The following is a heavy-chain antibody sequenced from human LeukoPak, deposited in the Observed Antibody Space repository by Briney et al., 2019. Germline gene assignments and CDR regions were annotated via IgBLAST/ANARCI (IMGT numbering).Heavy chain of an antibody. J-gene: IGHJ4*02. CDR2: FSYTGNT. Sequence: AETLSLTCTVSGGSISSSGYYWGWIRQPPGKGLEWIGSFSYTGNTYYNPSLKSRVTISVDTSKNQFSLKLRSVTAADTAVYYCARLEMATINFDYWGQGTLVTVSS. CDR3: ARLEMATINFDY. D-gene: IGHD5-24*01. V-gene: IGHV4-39*01. CDR1: GGSISSSGYY.